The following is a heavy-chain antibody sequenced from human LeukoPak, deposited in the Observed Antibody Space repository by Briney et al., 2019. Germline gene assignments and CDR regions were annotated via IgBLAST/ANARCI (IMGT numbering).Heavy chain of an antibody. CDR1: GGSFSGYY. J-gene: IGHJ5*02. D-gene: IGHD2-2*01. CDR3: ARHSRMGVPAATIDP. V-gene: IGHV4-34*01. Sequence: SETLSLTCAVYGGSFSGYYWSWIRQPPGKGLEWIGEINHSGSTNYNPSLKSRVTISVDTSKNQFSLKLNSVTAADTAVYYCARHSRMGVPAATIDPWGQGTLVTVSS. CDR2: INHSGST.